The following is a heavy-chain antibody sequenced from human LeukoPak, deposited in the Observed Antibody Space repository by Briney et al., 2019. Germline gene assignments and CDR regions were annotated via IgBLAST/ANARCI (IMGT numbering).Heavy chain of an antibody. CDR3: AKCPDPYDFVSLQNFDY. CDR1: GFTFSSYA. J-gene: IGHJ4*02. CDR2: ITDSGGDT. V-gene: IGHV3-23*01. D-gene: IGHD3-3*01. Sequence: GGSLRLFCAASGFTFSSYALSWVRQTPGKGLEWVSSITDSGGDTYYADSVKGRFTISRDNSKNTLFLQMNSLRAEDTAVYYCAKCPDPYDFVSLQNFDYWGQGTLVTVSS.